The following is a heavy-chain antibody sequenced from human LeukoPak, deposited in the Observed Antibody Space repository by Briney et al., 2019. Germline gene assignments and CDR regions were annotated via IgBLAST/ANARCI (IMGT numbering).Heavy chain of an antibody. CDR2: TYYSGNT. CDR1: GGSISRYY. J-gene: IGHJ4*02. D-gene: IGHD3-9*01. V-gene: IGHV4-59*01. CDR3: ATDSDSASFDY. Sequence: SESLSLTCTVSGGSISRYYWSWIRQPPGKGLEWIGYTYYSGNTTYNPSLKSGFPISVDTSKTQSSRKLSSGTAADPAVYYCATDSDSASFDYWGQGTLVTVSS.